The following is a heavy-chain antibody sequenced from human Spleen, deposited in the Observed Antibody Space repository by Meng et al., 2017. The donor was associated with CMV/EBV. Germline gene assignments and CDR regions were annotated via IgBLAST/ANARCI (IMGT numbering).Heavy chain of an antibody. CDR1: GYSISSGYY. CDR2: IYHTGST. Sequence: SETLSLTCSVSGYSISSGYYWGWIRQPPGKGLEWIGSIYHTGSTYYNPSLKRRVTISVDTSKNPFSLKLSSVTAADTAVYYCARVESVAFDIWGQGT. V-gene: IGHV4-38-2*02. CDR3: ARVESVAFDI. J-gene: IGHJ3*02.